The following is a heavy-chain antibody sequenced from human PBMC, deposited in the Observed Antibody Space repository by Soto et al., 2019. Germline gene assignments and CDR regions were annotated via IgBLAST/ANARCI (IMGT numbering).Heavy chain of an antibody. V-gene: IGHV4-39*02. CDR1: GGSIRDDTYY. J-gene: IGHJ5*01. CDR3: ARERPDGARLDP. Sequence: ETLSLTCTVSGGSIRDDTYYWGWIRQPPGKGLEWIGSIYYSGTSSYNPSLKSRVTMSVDTSKNQFSLKLSSVTAADPAVYYCARERPDGARLDPWGQGTLVTVSS. CDR2: IYYSGTS. D-gene: IGHD6-6*01.